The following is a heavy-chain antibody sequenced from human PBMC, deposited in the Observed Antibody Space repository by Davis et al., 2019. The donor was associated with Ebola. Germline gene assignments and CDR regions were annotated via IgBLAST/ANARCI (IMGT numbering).Heavy chain of an antibody. Sequence: SETLSLTCTLSGGSINGNSWSWIRQTAGKGLEWIGRFYTSGSPNYNPSLKSRLTMSIVTSKNQFSLTLRSVTAADTAVYYCARDFVVIDPTRVVDDYDAFDVWGRGTVVTVSS. CDR2: FYTSGSP. CDR3: ARDFVVIDPTRVVDDYDAFDV. D-gene: IGHD2-15*01. J-gene: IGHJ3*01. V-gene: IGHV4-4*07. CDR1: GGSINGNS.